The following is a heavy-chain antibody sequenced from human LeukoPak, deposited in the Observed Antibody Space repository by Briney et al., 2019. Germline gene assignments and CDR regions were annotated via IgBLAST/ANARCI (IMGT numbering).Heavy chain of an antibody. Sequence: GRSPRLSCAASVFTFSKYGTHWGRDAPGRGLECGALIWYDGSNKYYADSAKGRLPNHRDNSKNRLYLQMNTLSAEDTAVYYWGRGWGLGAAFDIWGQGTMVIVSS. CDR3: GRGWGLGAAFDI. J-gene: IGHJ3*02. CDR2: IWYDGSNK. D-gene: IGHD3-16*01. V-gene: IGHV3-33*01. CDR1: VFTFSKYG.